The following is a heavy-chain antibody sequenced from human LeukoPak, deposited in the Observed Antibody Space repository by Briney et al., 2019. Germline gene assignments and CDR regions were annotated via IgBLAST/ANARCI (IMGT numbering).Heavy chain of an antibody. V-gene: IGHV4-61*02. CDR3: VRERTMVGGADI. J-gene: IGHJ3*02. Sequence: SETLSLTCTVSGGSISSDTCYWSWIRQPAGKGLEWIGRMYNSGSTNYNPSLKSRVTISVDTSNNQFSLRLSSVTAADTAVYYCVRERTMVGGADIWGQGAKVTVSS. D-gene: IGHD2-21*01. CDR2: MYNSGST. CDR1: GGSISSDTCY.